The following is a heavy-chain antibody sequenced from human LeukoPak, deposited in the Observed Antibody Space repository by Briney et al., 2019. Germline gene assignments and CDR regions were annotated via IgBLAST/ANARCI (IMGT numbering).Heavy chain of an antibody. Sequence: SETLSLTCTVSSGSISSSSYYWGWIRQPPGKGLEWIGSIYYSGSTYYNPSLKSRVTISVDTSKNQFSPKLSSVTAADTAVYYCARDSPVDSGYNYWGQGTLVTVSS. D-gene: IGHD3-22*01. CDR1: SGSISSSSYY. CDR3: ARDSPVDSGYNY. CDR2: IYYSGST. V-gene: IGHV4-39*07. J-gene: IGHJ4*02.